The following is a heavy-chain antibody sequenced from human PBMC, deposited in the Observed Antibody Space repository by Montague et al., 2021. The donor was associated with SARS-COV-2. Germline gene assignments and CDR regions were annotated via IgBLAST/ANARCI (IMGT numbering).Heavy chain of an antibody. Sequence: SLRLSCAASGFTFSSYAMHWVRQAPGKGLEWVAVISYDGSNKYYADSVKGRFTISRGNSKNTQYLQMNSLRAEDTAVYYCAIVLGWYYGMDVWGQATTVTGSS. V-gene: IGHV3-30-3*01. CDR3: AIVLGWYYGMDV. J-gene: IGHJ6*02. CDR1: GFTFSSYA. CDR2: ISYDGSNK. D-gene: IGHD2-15*01.